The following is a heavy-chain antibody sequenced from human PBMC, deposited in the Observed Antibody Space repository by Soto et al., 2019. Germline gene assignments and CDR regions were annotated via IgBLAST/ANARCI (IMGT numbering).Heavy chain of an antibody. CDR2: IYWVDDK. CDR3: AHRVLRTVFGLVTTTAIYFDF. D-gene: IGHD3-3*01. CDR1: GFSLTTSGVG. J-gene: IGHJ4*02. V-gene: IGHV2-5*02. Sequence: QITLNESGPTQVKPRQTLTLTCTFSGFSLTTSGVGVGWIRQSPGKAPEWLALIYWVDDKRYSPSLKSRLTITKDTSKNLVVLTMADLDPADTATYYCAHRVLRTVFGLVTTTAIYFDFWGQGTPVAVSS.